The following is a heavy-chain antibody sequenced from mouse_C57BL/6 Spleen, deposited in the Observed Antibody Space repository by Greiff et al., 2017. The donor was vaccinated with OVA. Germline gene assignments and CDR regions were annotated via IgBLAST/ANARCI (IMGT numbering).Heavy chain of an antibody. CDR2: IYPSDSET. J-gene: IGHJ3*01. Sequence: QVQLKQPGAELVRPGSSVKLSCKASGYTFTSYWMDWVKQRPGQGLEWIGNIYPSDSETHYNQKFKDKATLTVDKSSSTAYMQLSSLTSEDSAVYYCARGGFSVAYWGQGTLVTVSA. CDR1: GYTFTSYW. CDR3: ARGGFSVAY. D-gene: IGHD6-1*01. V-gene: IGHV1-61*01.